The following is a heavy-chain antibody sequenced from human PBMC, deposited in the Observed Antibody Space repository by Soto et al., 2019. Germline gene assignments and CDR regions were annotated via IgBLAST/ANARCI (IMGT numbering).Heavy chain of an antibody. CDR3: ARGYDYIWGSYRQDAFDI. CDR1: GYTFTSYD. J-gene: IGHJ3*02. CDR2: MNPNSGNT. Sequence: ASVKVSCKASGYTFTSYDINWVRQATGQGLEWMGWMNPNSGNTGYAQKFQGRVTMTRNTSISTAYMELSSLRSEDTAVYYCARGYDYIWGSYRQDAFDIWGQGTMVTVSS. V-gene: IGHV1-8*01. D-gene: IGHD3-16*02.